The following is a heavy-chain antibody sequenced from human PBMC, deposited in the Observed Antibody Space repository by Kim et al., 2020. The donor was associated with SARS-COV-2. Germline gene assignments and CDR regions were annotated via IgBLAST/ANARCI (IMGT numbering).Heavy chain of an antibody. V-gene: IGHV3-74*01. D-gene: IGHD6-13*01. J-gene: IGHJ4*02. CDR1: GFTFSTYW. Sequence: GGSLRLSCTVSGFTFSTYWMHWVRQAPGKGLVWVSRMDPDGSTINYADSVKGRFTISRDNAKNTLYPQMTSLRAEDTALYYCVRGTIAPAGTDYWGRGTLVTVSS. CDR3: VRGTIAPAGTDY. CDR2: MDPDGSTI.